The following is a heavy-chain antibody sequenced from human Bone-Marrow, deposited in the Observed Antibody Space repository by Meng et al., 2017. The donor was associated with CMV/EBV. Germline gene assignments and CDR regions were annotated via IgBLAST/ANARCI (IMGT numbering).Heavy chain of an antibody. CDR3: AADPYYDFWSGSGPPLH. D-gene: IGHD3-3*01. CDR1: GFTFSSYA. CDR2: ISSSSSYI. J-gene: IGHJ4*02. Sequence: GESLKISCAASGFTFSSYAMSWVRQAPGKGLEWVSSISSSSSYIYYADSVKGRFTISRDNAKNSLYLQMNSLRAEDTAVYYCAADPYYDFWSGSGPPLHWGQGTLVTVSS. V-gene: IGHV3-21*01.